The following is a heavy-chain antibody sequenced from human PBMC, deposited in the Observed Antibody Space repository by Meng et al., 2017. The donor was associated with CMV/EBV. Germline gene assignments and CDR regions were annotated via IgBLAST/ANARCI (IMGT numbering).Heavy chain of an antibody. CDR3: ARAYGN. V-gene: IGHV4-61*01. CDR1: GGSVSSGSYY. CDR2: IYYSGST. D-gene: IGHD4-17*01. J-gene: IGHJ4*02. Sequence: GSLRLSCTVSGGSVSSGSYYWSWIRQPPGKGLEWIGYIYYSGSTNYNPSLKSRVTISVDTSKNQFSLKLSSVAAADTAVYYCARAYGNWGQGTLVTVSS.